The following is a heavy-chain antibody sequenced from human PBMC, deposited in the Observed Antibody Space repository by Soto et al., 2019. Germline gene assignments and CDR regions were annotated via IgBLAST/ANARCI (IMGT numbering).Heavy chain of an antibody. CDR3: AKLGSGSYG. CDR2: ISGSGGST. V-gene: IGHV3-23*01. CDR1: GFTLCGKA. J-gene: IGHJ4*02. Sequence: LRLACAASGFTLCGKAVGWVRQAPGKGLEWVSAISGSGGSTYYADSVKGRFTISRDNSKNTLYPQMNSLRAEDTAVYYCAKLGSGSYGWGQGTLVTVSS. D-gene: IGHD1-26*01.